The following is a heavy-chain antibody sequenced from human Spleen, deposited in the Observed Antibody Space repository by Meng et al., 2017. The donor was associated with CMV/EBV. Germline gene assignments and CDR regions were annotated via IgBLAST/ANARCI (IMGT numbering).Heavy chain of an antibody. CDR3: AREFDIMVRGVINSDWFDP. J-gene: IGHJ5*02. D-gene: IGHD3-10*01. Sequence: FINYAMHWVRQDPGQRLEWMGWIDAGNGNTEYSQKFQGRVTITRDTSANTVYMELSSLRSEDTALYFCAREFDIMVRGVINSDWFDPWGQGTLVTVSS. V-gene: IGHV1-3*01. CDR1: FINYA. CDR2: IDAGNGNT.